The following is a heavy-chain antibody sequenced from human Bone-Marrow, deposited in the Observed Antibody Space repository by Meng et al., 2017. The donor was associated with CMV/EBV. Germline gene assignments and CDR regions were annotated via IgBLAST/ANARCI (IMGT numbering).Heavy chain of an antibody. CDR2: IRYDGSNK. V-gene: IGHV3-30*02. J-gene: IGHJ4*02. Sequence: GESLKISCAASGFTFSSYGMHWVRQAPGKGLEWVAFIRYDGSNKYYADSVKGRFTISRDNSKNTLYLQMNSLRAEDTAVYYCAKDREPLLWFGEFPAYWGQGPLVTVSS. D-gene: IGHD3-10*01. CDR3: AKDREPLLWFGEFPAY. CDR1: GFTFSSYG.